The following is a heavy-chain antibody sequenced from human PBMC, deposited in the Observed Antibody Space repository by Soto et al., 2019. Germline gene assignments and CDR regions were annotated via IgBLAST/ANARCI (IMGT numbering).Heavy chain of an antibody. CDR2: ISWNSGYV. CDR3: AKGLSGSTTWYNWFDP. V-gene: IGHV3-9*01. CDR1: GFIFDDYA. J-gene: IGHJ5*02. Sequence: GGSLRLSCAASGFIFDDYAMHWVRQAPGKGLEWVSSISWNSGYVAYADSVKGRFTISRDNAKNSLFLQMSSLRTEDTALYYCAKGLSGSTTWYNWFDPWGQGTLVTVSS. D-gene: IGHD3-10*01.